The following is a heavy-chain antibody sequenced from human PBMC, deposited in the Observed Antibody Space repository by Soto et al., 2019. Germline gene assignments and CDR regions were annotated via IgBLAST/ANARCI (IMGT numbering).Heavy chain of an antibody. CDR1: GGTFSSYT. CDR2: IIPILGIA. J-gene: IGHJ2*01. V-gene: IGHV1-69*04. D-gene: IGHD6-13*01. CDR3: ARECAAAAGSFGREWYFDL. Sequence: ASVKVSCKASGGTFSSYTISWVRQAPGQGLEWMGRIIPILGIANYAQKFQGRVTITADKSTSTAYMELSSLRSEDTAVYYCARECAAAAGSFGREWYFDLWGRGTLVTVSS.